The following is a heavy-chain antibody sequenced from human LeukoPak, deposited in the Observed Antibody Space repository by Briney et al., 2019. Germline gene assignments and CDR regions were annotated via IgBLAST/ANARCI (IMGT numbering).Heavy chain of an antibody. CDR2: INPSGGST. CDR3: ARGLPYYYDSSGYPDAFDI. V-gene: IGHV1-46*01. CDR1: GYTFTSYY. Sequence: ASVKVSCKASGYTFTSYYMHWVRQAPGQGLEWMGIINPSGGSTSYAQKFPGRVTMTRDTSTSTVYMELSSLRSEDTAVYYCARGLPYYYDSSGYPDAFDIWGQGTMVTVSS. D-gene: IGHD3-22*01. J-gene: IGHJ3*02.